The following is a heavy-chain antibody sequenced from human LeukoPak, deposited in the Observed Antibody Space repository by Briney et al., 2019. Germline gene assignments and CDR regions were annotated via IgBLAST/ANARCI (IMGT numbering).Heavy chain of an antibody. J-gene: IGHJ6*03. CDR3: ARLGFGEYYFYYYMDV. D-gene: IGHD3-10*01. Sequence: GGSLRLSCEASGFSFADHYMSWIRQAPGKGLEWDSYMSNSGSIIYYADSVKGRFTISRDNTKTFLYLQMNSLRDEDTAVYYCARLGFGEYYFYYYMDVWGKGTAVTVSS. V-gene: IGHV3-11*01. CDR1: GFSFADHY. CDR2: MSNSGSII.